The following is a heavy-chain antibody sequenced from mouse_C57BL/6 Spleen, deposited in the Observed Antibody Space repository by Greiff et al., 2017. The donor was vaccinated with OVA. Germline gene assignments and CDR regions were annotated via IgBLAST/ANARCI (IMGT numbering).Heavy chain of an antibody. CDR1: GFTFSSYG. V-gene: IGHV5-6*02. J-gene: IGHJ4*01. Sequence: DVMLVESGGDLVKPGGSLKLSCAASGFTFSSYGMSWVRQTPDKRLEWVATISSGGSYTYYPDSVKGRFTISRDNAKNTLYLQMSSLKSEDTAMYYCARHGDYYGSSYGTYYYAMDYWGQGTSVTVSS. D-gene: IGHD1-1*01. CDR2: ISSGGSYT. CDR3: ARHGDYYGSSYGTYYYAMDY.